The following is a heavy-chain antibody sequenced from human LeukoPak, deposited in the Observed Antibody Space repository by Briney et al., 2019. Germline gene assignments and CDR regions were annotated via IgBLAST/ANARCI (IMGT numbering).Heavy chain of an antibody. V-gene: IGHV1-3*01. CDR1: GYTFTIYA. CDR2: INAGNGNT. J-gene: IGHJ6*04. CDR3: ARSQPSGGYYYYGMDV. D-gene: IGHD6-25*01. Sequence: ASVRVSYRASGYTFTIYAMHWVRQAPGQRREGMGWINAGNGNTKYSQKFQGRVTITRDTSATTAYMELSSLRSEDTAVYYCARSQPSGGYYYYGMDVWGKGTTVTVSS.